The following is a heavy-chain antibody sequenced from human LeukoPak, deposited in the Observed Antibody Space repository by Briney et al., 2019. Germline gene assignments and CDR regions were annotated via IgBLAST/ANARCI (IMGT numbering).Heavy chain of an antibody. CDR3: ASSTPRGGYNWDY. J-gene: IGHJ4*02. V-gene: IGHV1-69*05. Sequence: AASVKVSCKASGGTFSSYAISWVRQAPGQGLEWMGGIIPIFGTANYAQKFQGRVTITTDESTSTAYMELSSLRSEDTAVYYCASSTPRGGYNWDYWGQGTLVTVSS. CDR2: IIPIFGTA. CDR1: GGTFSSYA. D-gene: IGHD5-24*01.